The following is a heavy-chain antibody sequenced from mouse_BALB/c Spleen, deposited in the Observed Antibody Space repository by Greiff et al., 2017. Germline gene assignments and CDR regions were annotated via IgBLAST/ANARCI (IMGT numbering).Heavy chain of an antibody. Sequence: EVKLMESGGGLVKPGGSLKLSCAASGFTFSSYAMYWVRQTPEKRLEWVATISDGGSYTYYPDSVKGRFTISRDNAKNNLYLQMSSLKSEDTAMYYCARAPAYYGNYDDAMDYWGQGTSVTVSS. J-gene: IGHJ4*01. CDR3: ARAPAYYGNYDDAMDY. D-gene: IGHD2-10*01. CDR2: ISDGGSYT. CDR1: GFTFSSYA. V-gene: IGHV5-4*02.